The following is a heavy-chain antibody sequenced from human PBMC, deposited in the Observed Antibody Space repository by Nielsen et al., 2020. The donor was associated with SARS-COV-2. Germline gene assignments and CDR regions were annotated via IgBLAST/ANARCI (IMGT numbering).Heavy chain of an antibody. D-gene: IGHD5-24*01. CDR3: ASAPGCGYNPWTFDI. CDR2: TRRNRGRI. V-gene: IGHV3-9*01. J-gene: IGHJ3*02. Sequence: SLRLSCAVSGFTLDNYATHWVRQAQGKGLGWVSGTRRNRGRIGYADSVKGRVSISRDTAKNSLSFQMNSLGAEDTALYYCASAPGCGYNPWTFDIWGQGTMVTVSS. CDR1: GFTLDNYA.